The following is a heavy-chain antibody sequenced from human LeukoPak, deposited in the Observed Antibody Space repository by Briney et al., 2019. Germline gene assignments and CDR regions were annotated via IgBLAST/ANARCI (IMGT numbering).Heavy chain of an antibody. D-gene: IGHD2-2*01. CDR3: ARPRGVPAASRPYYGMHL. J-gene: IGHJ6*02. Sequence: SETLSLTCAVYGGSFSGYYWSWIRQPPGKGLEWIGEINHSGSTNYNPSLKSRVTISVDTSKNQFSLKLSSVTAADTAVYYCARPRGVPAASRPYYGMHLWGQGPTVPLPS. CDR1: GGSFSGYY. CDR2: INHSGST. V-gene: IGHV4-34*01.